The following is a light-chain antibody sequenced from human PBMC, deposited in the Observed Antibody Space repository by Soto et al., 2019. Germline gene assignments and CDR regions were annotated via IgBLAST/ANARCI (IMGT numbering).Light chain of an antibody. CDR1: QSVSSY. J-gene: IGKJ4*01. V-gene: IGKV3-20*01. CDR2: GAS. Sequence: EIVLTQSPGTLSLSPGEGATLSCRASQSVSSYLGWYQQKLGQAPRLLIYGASSRATGIPDRFSGSGSGTDFTLTISRLEPEDFAVYYCPQYGSSRGTFGVGTKVEIK. CDR3: PQYGSSRGT.